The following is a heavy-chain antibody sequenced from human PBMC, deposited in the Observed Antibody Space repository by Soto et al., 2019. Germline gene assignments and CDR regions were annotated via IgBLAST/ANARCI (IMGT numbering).Heavy chain of an antibody. D-gene: IGHD3-16*01. J-gene: IGHJ3*01. CDR2: IYYSGST. CDR3: ARVNDRIAKLQNVMGL. Sequence: SETLSLTCTVSGGSVSSGSYYWSWIRQPPGKGLEWIGYIYYSGSTNYNPSLKSRVTISVDTSKNQFSLKLSSVTAADTAVYYCARVNDRIAKLQNVMGLWAQGTMVTVSS. CDR1: GGSVSSGSYY. V-gene: IGHV4-61*01.